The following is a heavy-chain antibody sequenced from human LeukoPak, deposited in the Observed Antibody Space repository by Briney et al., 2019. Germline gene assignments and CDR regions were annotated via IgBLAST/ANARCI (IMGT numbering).Heavy chain of an antibody. CDR1: GFTFSSYA. Sequence: GGSLRLSRAASGFTFSSYAMSWVRQAPGKGLEWVSAISGSGGSTYYADSVKGRFTISRGNSKNTLYLQMNSLRAEDTAVYYCAKVGHGGYYFDYWGQGTLVTVSS. D-gene: IGHD3-22*01. V-gene: IGHV3-23*01. CDR3: AKVGHGGYYFDY. CDR2: ISGSGGST. J-gene: IGHJ4*02.